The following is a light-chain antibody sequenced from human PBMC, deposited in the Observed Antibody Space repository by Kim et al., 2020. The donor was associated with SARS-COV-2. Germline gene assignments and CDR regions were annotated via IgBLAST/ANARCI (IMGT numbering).Light chain of an antibody. CDR3: QQYYSYPRT. CDR2: AAS. Sequence: ASTGDRVTVSWGASQGISSYLAWYQQKPGKAPKLLIYAASTLQSGVPSRFSGSGSGTDFTLTISCLQSEDFATYYCQQYYSYPRTFGQGTKVDIK. CDR1: QGISSY. J-gene: IGKJ1*01. V-gene: IGKV1-8*01.